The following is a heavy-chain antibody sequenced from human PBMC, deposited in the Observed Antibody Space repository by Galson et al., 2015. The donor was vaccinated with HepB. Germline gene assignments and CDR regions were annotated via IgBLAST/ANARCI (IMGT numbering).Heavy chain of an antibody. V-gene: IGHV1-69*04. Sequence: SVKVSCKASGGTFSDYAISWVRQAPGQGLEWMGRIIPILGTVNYAQKLQGRVTMTRDTSTSTVYMELSSLRSEDTAVYYCARDPLGSPGRNYYYGMDVWGQGTTVTVSS. CDR2: IIPILGTV. CDR1: GGTFSDYA. D-gene: IGHD3-10*01. CDR3: ARDPLGSPGRNYYYGMDV. J-gene: IGHJ6*02.